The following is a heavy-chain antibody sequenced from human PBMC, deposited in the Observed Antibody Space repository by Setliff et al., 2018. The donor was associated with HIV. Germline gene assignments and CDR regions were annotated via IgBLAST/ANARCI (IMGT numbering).Heavy chain of an antibody. V-gene: IGHV1-24*01. CDR2: SDAEDGES. CDR1: GYPLSELS. D-gene: IGHD3-9*01. J-gene: IGHJ4*02. Sequence: ASVKVSCKVSGYPLSELSIHWVRQAPGKGLEWMGGSDAEDGESVYAQKFQDRVTMTEDRSTDTACMELSSLRSEDTAVYYCATVPLGDWSFDSWGQGTLVTVSS. CDR3: ATVPLGDWSFDS.